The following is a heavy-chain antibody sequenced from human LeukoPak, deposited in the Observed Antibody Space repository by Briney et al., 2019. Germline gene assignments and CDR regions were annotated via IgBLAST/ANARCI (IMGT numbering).Heavy chain of an antibody. CDR1: GFTFSSYG. Sequence: PGGSLRLSCPASGFTFSSYGMRWVRQAPGKGLEWVAVILYDVSNKYYADSVKGRFTISRDNSKNTLYLQMNSLRAEDTAVYYCAKDHGSSGYKRIDYWGQGTLVTVSS. D-gene: IGHD3-22*01. CDR2: ILYDVSNK. J-gene: IGHJ4*02. CDR3: AKDHGSSGYKRIDY. V-gene: IGHV3-30*18.